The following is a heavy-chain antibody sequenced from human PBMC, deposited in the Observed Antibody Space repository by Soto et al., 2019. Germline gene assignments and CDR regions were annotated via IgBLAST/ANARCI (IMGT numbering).Heavy chain of an antibody. CDR3: ARAMGEVVVVAADHAFDI. CDR2: IYPGDSDT. CDR1: GYSFTSYW. V-gene: IGHV5-51*01. J-gene: IGHJ3*02. D-gene: IGHD2-15*01. Sequence: GESLNISCKGSGYSFTSYWIGLVRQMPGKGLEWMGIIYPGDSDTRYSPSFQGQVTISADKSISTAYLQWSSLKASDTAMYYCARAMGEVVVVAADHAFDIWGQGTMVTVSS.